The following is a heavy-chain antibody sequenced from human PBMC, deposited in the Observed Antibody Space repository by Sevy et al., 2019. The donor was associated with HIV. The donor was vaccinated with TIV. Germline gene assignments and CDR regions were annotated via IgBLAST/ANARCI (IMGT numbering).Heavy chain of an antibody. Sequence: GGSLRLSCAASGFTFSSYAMSWVRQAPGKGLEWVSAISGSGGSTYYADSVKGRFTISRDNSKNTLYLQMNSLRAEDTAVYYCAREAPSRYCSGGSCYSGGAFDIWGQGTMVTVSS. CDR2: ISGSGGST. CDR3: AREAPSRYCSGGSCYSGGAFDI. V-gene: IGHV3-23*01. D-gene: IGHD2-15*01. J-gene: IGHJ3*02. CDR1: GFTFSSYA.